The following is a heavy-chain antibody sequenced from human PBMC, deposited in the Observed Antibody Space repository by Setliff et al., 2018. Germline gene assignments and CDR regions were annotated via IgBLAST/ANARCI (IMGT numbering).Heavy chain of an antibody. Sequence: GASVKVSCKASGDTFSSYGISWVRQAPGQGLEWMGGTIPMFGTTNYAQKFHGRVTIITDESTSTAYMELSSLRSEDTAVYYCARDLSGYGAADYWGQGTLVTVSS. J-gene: IGHJ4*02. CDR1: GDTFSSYG. D-gene: IGHD5-12*01. CDR3: ARDLSGYGAADY. CDR2: TIPMFGTT. V-gene: IGHV1-69*05.